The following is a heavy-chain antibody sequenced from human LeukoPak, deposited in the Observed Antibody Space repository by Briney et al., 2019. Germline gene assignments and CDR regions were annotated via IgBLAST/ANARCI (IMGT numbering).Heavy chain of an antibody. J-gene: IGHJ4*02. Sequence: GGSLRLSCAASGFTFSDYYMSWIRQAPGKGLEWVSYISSSGSTIYYADSVKGRFTISRDNAKNSLYLQMNSLRAEDTAVYYCAKLYSSSSFDYWGQGTLVTVSS. CDR2: ISSSGSTI. CDR3: AKLYSSSSFDY. CDR1: GFTFSDYY. D-gene: IGHD6-13*01. V-gene: IGHV3-11*01.